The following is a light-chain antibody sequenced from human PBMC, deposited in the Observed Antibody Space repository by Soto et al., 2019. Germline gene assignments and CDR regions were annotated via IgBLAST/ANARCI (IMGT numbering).Light chain of an antibody. V-gene: IGKV1-33*01. CDR1: QDISKY. Sequence: DIQMTQSPSSLSASVGDRVTITCQASQDISKYLNWYQQQPGKAPNLLIYDASNLETGVPSRFSGTGSGAYYTFTISSLHPEDFATYHCQQYDSFPFTFGPGTKVEIK. CDR3: QQYDSFPFT. J-gene: IGKJ3*01. CDR2: DAS.